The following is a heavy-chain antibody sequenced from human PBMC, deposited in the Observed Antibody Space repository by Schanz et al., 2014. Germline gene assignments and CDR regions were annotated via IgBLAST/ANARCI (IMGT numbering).Heavy chain of an antibody. Sequence: VQLVESEGGLVQPGGSLRLSCEGSGFSFSDYWMGWVRQAPGKGLEWVSSLYIGGGSTRYADSVKGRFTISRDNSKNTLYLQMNSLRAEDTAVYYCAKDFNYYHTSGYFEYWGQGTLVSVSS. CDR1: GFSFSDYW. J-gene: IGHJ4*02. V-gene: IGHV3-NL1*01. D-gene: IGHD3-22*01. CDR3: AKDFNYYHTSGYFEY. CDR2: LYIGGGST.